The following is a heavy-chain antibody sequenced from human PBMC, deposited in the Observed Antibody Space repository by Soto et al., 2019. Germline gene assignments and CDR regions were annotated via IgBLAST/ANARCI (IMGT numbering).Heavy chain of an antibody. V-gene: IGHV1-46*03. Sequence: QVQLVQSGAEVKKPGASVKVSCKASGYTFTNYCMHWVRQAPGQGLEWMAIIHPSGGSTSYAQKVQGRVTLTRDTSTSTVYMELSSLRSEDTAVYYCTRGHSSGWYDFFDYWGQGTLVTVSS. CDR3: TRGHSSGWYDFFDY. CDR2: IHPSGGST. J-gene: IGHJ4*02. D-gene: IGHD6-19*01. CDR1: GYTFTNYC.